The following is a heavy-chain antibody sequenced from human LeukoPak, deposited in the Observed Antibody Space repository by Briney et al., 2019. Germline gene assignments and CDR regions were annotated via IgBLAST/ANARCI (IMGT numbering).Heavy chain of an antibody. CDR1: GGTFSSYA. D-gene: IGHD4-23*01. V-gene: IGHV1-69*05. Sequence: SVKVSCKASGGTFSSYAISWVRQAPGQGLEWMGGIIPIFGTANYAQKVQGRVTITTDESTSTAYMELSILRSEDTAVYYCATPLDLDYGGYTPCYYYFMDVWGKGTTVTVSS. J-gene: IGHJ6*03. CDR2: IIPIFGTA. CDR3: ATPLDLDYGGYTPCYYYFMDV.